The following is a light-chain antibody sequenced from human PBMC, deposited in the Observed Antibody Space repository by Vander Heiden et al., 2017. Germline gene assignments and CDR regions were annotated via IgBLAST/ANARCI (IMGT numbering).Light chain of an antibody. V-gene: IGLV1-47*01. CDR3: ADWDDRLSGPV. CDR2: RNN. J-gene: IGLJ2*01. CDR1: SPNLGSNY. Sequence: HSFLTHPPSASGTPGQRVTISCSGISPNLGSNYVYWYQQLPGTAPKLLIYRNNQRTAGVHDRLSGSKSGTSESLEISGLRAEEEADYYCADWDDRLSGPVFGGGTKMKVL.